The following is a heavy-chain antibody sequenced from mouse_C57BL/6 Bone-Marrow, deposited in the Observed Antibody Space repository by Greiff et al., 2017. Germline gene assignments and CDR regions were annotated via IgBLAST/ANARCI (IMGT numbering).Heavy chain of an antibody. Sequence: QVQLQQPGAELVMPGASVKLSCKASGYTFTSYWMHWVKQRPGQGLEWIGEIDPSDSYTNYNQKFKGKSTLTVDTSSSTAYMQLSRLTSEDSAVXYCSRDGNDPAWFAYWGQGTPVTVSA. CDR2: IDPSDSYT. CDR3: SRDGNDPAWFAY. J-gene: IGHJ3*01. CDR1: GYTFTSYW. D-gene: IGHD2-2*01. V-gene: IGHV1-69*01.